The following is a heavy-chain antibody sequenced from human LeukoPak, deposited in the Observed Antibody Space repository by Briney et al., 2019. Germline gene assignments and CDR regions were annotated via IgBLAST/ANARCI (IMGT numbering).Heavy chain of an antibody. J-gene: IGHJ6*03. CDR3: ARAFYPGYCSDMAV. Sequence: SETLSLTCTVSGGSITDYYWIWIRQPPGQGLEWIGSIFDRAYINYNPSLKSRVTISVDTSKNQFSLKLSSVTAADTAMYFCARAFYPGYCSDMAVWRKRTTVTVSS. CDR2: IFDRAYI. V-gene: IGHV4-59*01. D-gene: IGHD3-3*02. CDR1: GGSITDYY.